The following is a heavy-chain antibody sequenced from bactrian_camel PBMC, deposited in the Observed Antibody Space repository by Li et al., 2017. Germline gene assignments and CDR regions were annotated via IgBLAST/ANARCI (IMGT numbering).Heavy chain of an antibody. J-gene: IGHJ4*01. CDR2: ITSEGNR. CDR3: GTDGATVATMGRPRY. D-gene: IGHD4*01. V-gene: IGHV3S67*01. Sequence: EVQLVESGGGFVQPGGSLRLSCAGSGFTHSVCSMGWYRQAPGKKRVVVSTITSEGNRYYADSVKGRFTISRDNAKNTLYLQMNSLKSQDTALYYCGTDGATVATMGRPRYWGRGTQVT. CDR1: GFTHSVCS.